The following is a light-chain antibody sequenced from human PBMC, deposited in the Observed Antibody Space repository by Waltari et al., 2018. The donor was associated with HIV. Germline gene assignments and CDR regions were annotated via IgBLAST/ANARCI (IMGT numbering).Light chain of an antibody. CDR1: QRVSNSY. CDR3: QQYGSSPIT. CDR2: GAI. Sequence: EVVLTPSPGTLSLSPGERATSSCRASQRVSNSYLAWYQQKPGQAPRLLMYGAINRAAGTPDRFNCSASGSGTDFTLTISRLEPEDFAVYHCQQYGSSPITFGGGTKVEIK. J-gene: IGKJ4*01. V-gene: IGKV3-20*01.